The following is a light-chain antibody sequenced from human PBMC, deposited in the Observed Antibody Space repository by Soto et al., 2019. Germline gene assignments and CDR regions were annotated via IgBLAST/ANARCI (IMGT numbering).Light chain of an antibody. J-gene: IGKJ1*01. V-gene: IGKV3-15*01. CDR1: QSVSSD. Sequence: EIVMTQSPATLSVSPGERVTLSCRASQSVSSDLAWYQQKVGQSPRLLIYGASTRATGIPVRFSGSGSGTQLTLTISSLQSEDFAVYYCQHYTNWPRTFGRGTKVEIK. CDR2: GAS. CDR3: QHYTNWPRT.